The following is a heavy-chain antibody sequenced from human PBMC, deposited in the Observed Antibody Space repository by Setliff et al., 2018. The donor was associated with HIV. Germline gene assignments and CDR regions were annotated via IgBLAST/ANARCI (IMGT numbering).Heavy chain of an antibody. J-gene: IGHJ4*02. CDR2: VYYSGTT. D-gene: IGHD3-22*01. CDR3: ARKYLVNVFDY. CDR1: GGSISSHY. Sequence: SETLSLTCNVSGGSISSHYWSWIRQPPGKGLEWIGYVYYSGTTNYNPSLKSRVSMSVDTSKNQFSLRLSSVTAADTAVYYCARKYLVNVFDYWGQGMLVTVSS. V-gene: IGHV4-59*11.